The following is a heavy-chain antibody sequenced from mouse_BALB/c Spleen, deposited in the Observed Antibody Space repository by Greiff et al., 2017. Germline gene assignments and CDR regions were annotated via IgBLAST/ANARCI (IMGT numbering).Heavy chain of an antibody. CDR2: INPSSGYT. V-gene: IGHV1-4*01. CDR3: ARGVYGNQYYFDY. Sequence: QVQLKESGAELARPGASVKMSCKASGYTFTSYTMHWVKQRPGQGLEWIGYINPSSGYTNYNQKFKDKATLTADKSSSTAYMQLSSLTSEDSAVYYCARGVYGNQYYFDYWGQGTTLTVSS. CDR1: GYTFTSYT. D-gene: IGHD2-1*01. J-gene: IGHJ2*01.